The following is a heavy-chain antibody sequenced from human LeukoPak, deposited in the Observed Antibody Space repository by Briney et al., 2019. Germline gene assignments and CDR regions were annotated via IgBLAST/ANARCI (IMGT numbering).Heavy chain of an antibody. Sequence: SGPGLVKSSQTLSLTCAISGDSVSSKSVTWNWIRQSPSRGLEWLGRTYYRSTWYNDYAVSVRGRITVNPDTSKNQFSLHLNSVTPEDTAVYYCARRLTQYDCFDPWGQGILVTVSS. CDR1: GDSVSSKSVT. CDR3: ARRLTQYDCFDP. D-gene: IGHD2-2*01. V-gene: IGHV6-1*01. CDR2: TYYRSTWYN. J-gene: IGHJ5*02.